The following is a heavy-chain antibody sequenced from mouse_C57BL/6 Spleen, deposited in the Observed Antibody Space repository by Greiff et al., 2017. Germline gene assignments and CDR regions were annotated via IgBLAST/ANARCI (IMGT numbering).Heavy chain of an antibody. CDR2: IDPSDSET. CDR1: GYTFTSYW. D-gene: IGHD1-1*01. CDR3: ARSRDYYGSSYAMDY. J-gene: IGHJ4*01. V-gene: IGHV1-52*01. Sequence: VQLQQPGAELVRPGSSVKLSCKASGYTFTSYWMHWVKQRPIQGLEWIGNIDPSDSETHYNQKFKDKATLTVDKSSSTAYMQLSSLTSEDSAVYYCARSRDYYGSSYAMDYGGQGTSVTVSS.